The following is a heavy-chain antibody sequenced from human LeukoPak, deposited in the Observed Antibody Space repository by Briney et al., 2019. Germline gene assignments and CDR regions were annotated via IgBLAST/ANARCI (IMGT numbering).Heavy chain of an antibody. CDR3: ARNHGGGIAVAAN. CDR1: GFTFSSYS. D-gene: IGHD6-19*01. J-gene: IGHJ4*02. Sequence: GGSLRLSCAASGFTFSSYSMNWVRQAPGKGLEWVSSISSSSSYIYYADSVKGRFTISRDNAKNSLYLQTNSLRAEDTAVYYCARNHGGGIAVAANWGQGTLVTVSS. V-gene: IGHV3-21*01. CDR2: ISSSSSYI.